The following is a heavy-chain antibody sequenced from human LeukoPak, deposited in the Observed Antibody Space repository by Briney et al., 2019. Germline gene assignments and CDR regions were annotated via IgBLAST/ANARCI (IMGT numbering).Heavy chain of an antibody. CDR2: INHSGST. D-gene: IGHD2-15*01. Sequence: TSETLSLTCAVYGGSFSGYDWSWIRQPPGKGLEWIGEINHSGSTNYNPSLKSRVTIAVDTSQNQISLKLSSVTAADTAVYYCARGPATYCSGGSCEYYFDYWGQGTLVTVSS. V-gene: IGHV4-34*01. CDR1: GGSFSGYD. CDR3: ARGPATYCSGGSCEYYFDY. J-gene: IGHJ4*02.